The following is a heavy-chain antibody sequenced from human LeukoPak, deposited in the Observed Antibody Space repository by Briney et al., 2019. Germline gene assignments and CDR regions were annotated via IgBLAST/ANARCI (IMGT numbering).Heavy chain of an antibody. CDR1: GGSILTNS. V-gene: IGHV4-59*08. CDR2: IPHTGTT. Sequence: SETLSLTCIVPGGSILTNSWNWIRQSPEKGLEWIGYIPHTGTTSYRSSLKSRVTISVDSSKNQLSLKLASVTAADTAVYFCARWDDSAWAFGSWGPGTLVTVSS. J-gene: IGHJ4*02. D-gene: IGHD6-19*01. CDR3: ARWDDSAWAFGS.